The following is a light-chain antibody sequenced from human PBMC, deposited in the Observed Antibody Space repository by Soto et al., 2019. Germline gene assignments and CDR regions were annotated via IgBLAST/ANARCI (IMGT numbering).Light chain of an antibody. J-gene: IGLJ1*01. CDR2: DVF. Sequence: QSVLTQPASVSGSPGQSITISCTGTSSDVGGYNYVSWYQQHPGKVPRLIIYDVFNRPSGVSARFSGAKSGNTASLTISGLQAEDEADYYCSSYTFTSTLYVFGTGTKVTVL. CDR3: SSYTFTSTLYV. V-gene: IGLV2-14*03. CDR1: SSDVGGYNY.